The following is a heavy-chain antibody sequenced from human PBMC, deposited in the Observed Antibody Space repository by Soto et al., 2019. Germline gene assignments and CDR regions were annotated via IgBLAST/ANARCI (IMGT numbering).Heavy chain of an antibody. CDR3: ARLGGYYQAFDQ. Sequence: PSETLSLTCTVLGGSILGYYWSWLRQPPGKGLEWIGYIYYSGSTTYTPSLKSRVTIAVDTSKNQFSLRLNSVTAADTAVYYCARLGGYYQAFDQWGQGSLVTVS. V-gene: IGHV4-59*08. J-gene: IGHJ4*02. D-gene: IGHD3-22*01. CDR1: GGSILGYY. CDR2: IYYSGST.